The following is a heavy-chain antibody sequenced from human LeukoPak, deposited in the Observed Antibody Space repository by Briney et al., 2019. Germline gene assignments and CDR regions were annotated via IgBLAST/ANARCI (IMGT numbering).Heavy chain of an antibody. D-gene: IGHD2-2*01. CDR3: ARSYCSSTSCHPFDY. CDR1: GGTFSSYA. J-gene: IGHJ4*02. V-gene: IGHV1-69*13. CDR2: IIPIFGTA. Sequence: GASVKVSCKASGGTFSSYAISWVRQAPGQGLEWMGGIIPIFGTANYAQKFQGRVTITAGESTSTAYMELSSLRSEDTAVYYCARSYCSSTSCHPFDYWGQGTLVTVSS.